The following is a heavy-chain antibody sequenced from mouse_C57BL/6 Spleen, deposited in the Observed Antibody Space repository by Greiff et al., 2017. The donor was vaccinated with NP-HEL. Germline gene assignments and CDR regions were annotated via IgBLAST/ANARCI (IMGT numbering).Heavy chain of an antibody. CDR2: IYPSDSDT. D-gene: IGHD1-1*01. CDR1: GYTFTSYW. J-gene: IGHJ2*01. V-gene: IGHV1-61*01. Sequence: QVQLQQPGAELVRPGSSVKLSCKASGYTFTSYWMAWVQQSPGQGLEWIGNIYPSDSDTHYHQKFKDKATLTVDKTASTAYMQLSSLTSEDSAVYYCARHSSYPYGYWGQGTTLTVSS. CDR3: ARHSSYPYGY.